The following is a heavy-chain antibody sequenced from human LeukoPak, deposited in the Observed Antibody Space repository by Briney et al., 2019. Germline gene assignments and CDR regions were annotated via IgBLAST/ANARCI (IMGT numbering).Heavy chain of an antibody. CDR1: GYTFTGYF. J-gene: IGHJ4*01. V-gene: IGHV1-2*02. Sequence: ASVKVSCKASGYTFTGYFMHGVRQAPGQGLEWMGWINPNSGRTNYAQKFQGRVTMTRDTSISTAYMEVSRLISKDTALYYCASSETDDFWSGYQDPFFDYWGQGTLVTVSS. D-gene: IGHD3-3*01. CDR2: INPNSGRT. CDR3: ASSETDDFWSGYQDPFFDY.